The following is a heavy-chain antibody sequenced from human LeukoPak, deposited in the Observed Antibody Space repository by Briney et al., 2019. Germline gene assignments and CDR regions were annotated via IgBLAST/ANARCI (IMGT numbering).Heavy chain of an antibody. CDR3: ARDGSYDSGYYYYYYGMDV. D-gene: IGHD5-12*01. V-gene: IGHV1-2*02. CDR2: INPNSGGT. Sequence: ASLKVSCKASGYTFTGYYMHWVRQAPGQGLEWMGWINPNSGGTNYAQKFQGRVTMTRDTSISTAYMELSRLRSDDTAVYYCARDGSYDSGYYYYYYGMDVWGQGTTVTVSS. J-gene: IGHJ6*02. CDR1: GYTFTGYY.